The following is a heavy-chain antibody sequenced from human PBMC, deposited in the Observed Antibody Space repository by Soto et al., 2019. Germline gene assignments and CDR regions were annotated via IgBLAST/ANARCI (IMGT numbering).Heavy chain of an antibody. CDR3: ARGRITMLH. CDR2: INPSGST. J-gene: IGHJ4*02. Sequence: QVQLQQWGAGLLKPSETLSLTCTVYDGSSSGYYWSWVRQPPGKGLEWIGEINPSGSTNYNPSLKSRVTISVDTSNNQVSLNVNSVTAADTAVYYCARGRITMLHWGQGTLVTVSS. CDR1: DGSSSGYY. V-gene: IGHV4-34*01. D-gene: IGHD3-10*02.